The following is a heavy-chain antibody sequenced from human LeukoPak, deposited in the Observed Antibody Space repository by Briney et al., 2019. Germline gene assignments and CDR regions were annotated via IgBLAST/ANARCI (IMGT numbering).Heavy chain of an antibody. D-gene: IGHD3-22*01. J-gene: IGHJ4*02. CDR3: ARDRMAKYYYDSSGYQ. Sequence: SETLSLXCTVSGGSISSGDYYWSWIRQPPGKGLEWIGYIYYSGITYYNPSLKSRVTISVDTSKNQFSLKLSSVTAADTAVYYCARDRMAKYYYDSSGYQWGQGTLVTVSS. CDR1: GGSISSGDYY. V-gene: IGHV4-30-4*08. CDR2: IYYSGIT.